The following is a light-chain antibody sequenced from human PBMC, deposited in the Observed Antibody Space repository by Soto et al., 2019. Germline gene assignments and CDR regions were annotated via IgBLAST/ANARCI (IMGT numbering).Light chain of an antibody. CDR3: QQYNNWPPLT. CDR1: EYVSNN. V-gene: IGKV3-15*01. J-gene: IGKJ5*01. Sequence: ETVMTQSPATLSVSPGERVTLSCRASEYVSNNLAWYQQRPGQPPRLLIYGASTRATGIPSRFSGSGSGTEFTLTIRGLQSEDFAIYFCQQYNNWPPLTFGQGTRLEVK. CDR2: GAS.